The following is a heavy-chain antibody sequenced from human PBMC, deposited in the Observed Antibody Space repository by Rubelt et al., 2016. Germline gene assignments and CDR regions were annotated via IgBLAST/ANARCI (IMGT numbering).Heavy chain of an antibody. D-gene: IGHD3-10*01. CDR1: GASVTSSSFY. CDR3: ARWVRGSGNAFVDY. J-gene: IGHJ4*02. CDR2: IYSGGST. V-gene: IGHV4-61*01. Sequence: QLQLQESGPGLVKPSETLSLTCTVSGASVTSSSFYWSWIRQPPGKGLEWIGYIYSGGSTTYNPPLESRVTMSVDTSKNQFSLKVTSVTGSDTAVYYCARWVRGSGNAFVDYWGQGTLVTVSS.